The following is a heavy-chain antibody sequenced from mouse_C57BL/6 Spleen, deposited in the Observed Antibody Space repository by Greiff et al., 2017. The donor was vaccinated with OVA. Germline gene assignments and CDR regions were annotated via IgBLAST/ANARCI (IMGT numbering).Heavy chain of an antibody. CDR3: TRLRAY. V-gene: IGHV1-15*01. Sequence: QVQLKESGAELVRPGASVTLSCKASGYTFTDYEMHWVKQTPVHGLEWIGAIDPETGGTAYNQKFKGKAILTADKSSSTAYMELRSLTSEDSAVYYCTRLRAYWGQGTLVTVSA. CDR2: IDPETGGT. J-gene: IGHJ3*01. CDR1: GYTFTDYE.